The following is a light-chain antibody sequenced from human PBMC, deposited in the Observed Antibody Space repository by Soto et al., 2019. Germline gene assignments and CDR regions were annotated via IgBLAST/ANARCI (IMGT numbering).Light chain of an antibody. Sequence: EIVLTQSPGTLSLSPGERATLSCRASQSVSSSYLAWYQQKPGQAPRLLIYGASSRATGIPDRFSGSGSGTDFTLTVSGLEPEDFAVYYCQQYRSPPPTFGGGTKVDIK. CDR3: QQYRSPPPT. V-gene: IGKV3-20*01. CDR1: QSVSSSY. CDR2: GAS. J-gene: IGKJ4*01.